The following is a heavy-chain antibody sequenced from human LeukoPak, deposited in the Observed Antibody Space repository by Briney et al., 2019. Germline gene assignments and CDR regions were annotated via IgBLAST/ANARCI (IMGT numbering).Heavy chain of an antibody. V-gene: IGHV3-48*03. CDR1: GFTFSSYE. D-gene: IGHD6-13*01. Sequence: GGSLRLSRAASGFTFSSYEMNWVRQAPGKGLEWVSYISSSGSTIYYADSVKGRFTVSRDNSKNTLYLQMNSLRPEDTAMYYCAKVLGEYSIRSKPLDTWGQGTLVTVSS. J-gene: IGHJ5*02. CDR2: ISSSGSTI. CDR3: AKVLGEYSIRSKPLDT.